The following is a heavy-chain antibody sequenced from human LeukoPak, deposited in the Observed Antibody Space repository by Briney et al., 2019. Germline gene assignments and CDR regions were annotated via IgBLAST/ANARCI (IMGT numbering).Heavy chain of an antibody. CDR3: ARVYSSGSRAFQY. CDR2: IYHSGST. CDR1: GGSISSGGYY. D-gene: IGHD6-25*01. Sequence: SETLSLTCTVSGGSISSGGYYWSWIRQPPGKGLEWIGYIYHSGSTYYNPSLKSRVTISVDRPKNQFSLKVTSVTAADTAVYYCARVYSSGSRAFQYWGQGTLVTVSS. V-gene: IGHV4-30-2*01. J-gene: IGHJ1*01.